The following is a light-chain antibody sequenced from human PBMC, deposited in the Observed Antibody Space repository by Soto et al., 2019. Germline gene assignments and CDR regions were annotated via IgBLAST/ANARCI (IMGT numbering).Light chain of an antibody. CDR1: QGISSY. J-gene: IGKJ1*01. CDR2: AAS. CDR3: QQYYSYPPT. Sequence: IRMTQSPSSFSASTGDRVTITFRASQGISSYLAWYQQKPGKVPKLLIYAASTLQSGVPSRFSGSGSGTDFTLTISCLQSEDFATYYCQQYYSYPPTFGQGTKVDIK. V-gene: IGKV1-8*01.